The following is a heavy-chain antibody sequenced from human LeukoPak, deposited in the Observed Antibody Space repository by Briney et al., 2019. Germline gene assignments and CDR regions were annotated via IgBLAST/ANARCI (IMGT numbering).Heavy chain of an antibody. CDR3: ARDIYLGGYTDY. V-gene: IGHV3-66*01. Sequence: GGSLRLSCAASGFTFSSYSMNWVRQAPGKGLEWVSVIYSGGSTYYADSVKGRFTISRDNSKNTLYLQMNSLRAEDTAVYYCARDIYLGGYTDYWGQGTLVTVSS. J-gene: IGHJ4*02. CDR2: IYSGGST. D-gene: IGHD5-12*01. CDR1: GFTFSSYS.